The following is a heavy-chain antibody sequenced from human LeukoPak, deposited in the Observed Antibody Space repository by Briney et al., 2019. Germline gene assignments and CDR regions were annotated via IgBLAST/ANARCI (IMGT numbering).Heavy chain of an antibody. V-gene: IGHV3-30*18. CDR1: GFTFSSYS. J-gene: IGHJ4*02. D-gene: IGHD4-17*01. Sequence: GGSLRLSCAASGFTFSSYSMQWVRQTPGKGLEWVGIMSNSGENTFYGEAVKGRFTISRDNSQNTLYLQMNSLRPEDTAVYYCAKGGASVTRYVDYWGQGTLVTVSS. CDR3: AKGGASVTRYVDY. CDR2: MSNSGENT.